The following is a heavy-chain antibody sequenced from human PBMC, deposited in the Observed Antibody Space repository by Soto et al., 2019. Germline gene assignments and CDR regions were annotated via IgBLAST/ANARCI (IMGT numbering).Heavy chain of an antibody. CDR3: ARERPDGARLDP. J-gene: IGHJ5*02. D-gene: IGHD6-6*01. V-gene: IGHV4-30-4*01. CDR2: IYYSGST. CDR1: GGSISSGDYY. Sequence: QVQLQQAGPGLVKPSQTLSPTCTVSGGSISSGDYYWSWIRQPPGKGLEWIGYIYYSGSTNYNPSLKSRVTISVDTSKNQFSLKLSSVTAADTAVYYCARERPDGARLDPWGEGTLVTVSS.